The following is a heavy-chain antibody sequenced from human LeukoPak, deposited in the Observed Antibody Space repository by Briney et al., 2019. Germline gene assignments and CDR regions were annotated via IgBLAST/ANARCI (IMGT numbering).Heavy chain of an antibody. V-gene: IGHV7-4-1*02. D-gene: IGHD2-8*01. CDR3: ARRPYCTNGVCYGELGFDP. J-gene: IGHJ5*02. CDR1: GYTFTSYG. Sequence: SVKVSCKASGYTFTSYGINWVRQAPGQGLEWMGWISTNTGNPTYAQGFTGRFVFSLDTSVSTAYLQISSLKAEDTAVYYCARRPYCTNGVCYGELGFDPWGQGTLVTVSS. CDR2: ISTNTGNP.